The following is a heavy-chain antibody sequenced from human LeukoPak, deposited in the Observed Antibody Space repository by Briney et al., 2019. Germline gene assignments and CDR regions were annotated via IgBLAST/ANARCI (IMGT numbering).Heavy chain of an antibody. Sequence: ASVKVSCKASGYTFTGYYIHWVRQAPGQGLKWVGWINPKSGGTNYAQKFLDRVTMTTDMSISTAYMELIRLRSRDTAVYFCARGSSKYVFGYYMDVWGKGTTIIVSS. J-gene: IGHJ6*03. D-gene: IGHD4-11*01. CDR1: GYTFTGYY. V-gene: IGHV1-2*02. CDR3: ARGSSKYVFGYYMDV. CDR2: INPKSGGT.